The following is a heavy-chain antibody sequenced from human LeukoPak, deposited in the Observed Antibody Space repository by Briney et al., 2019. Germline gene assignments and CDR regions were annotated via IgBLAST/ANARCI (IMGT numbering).Heavy chain of an antibody. CDR3: ARLYCSGGSCSSSFDY. Sequence: GGSLRLSCAASGFTLSSYGMTWVRQAPGKGLEWVANINQDGSEKYYVDSVKGRFTISRDNAKNSLYLQMNSLRAEDTAVYYCARLYCSGGSCSSSFDYWGQGTLVTVSS. V-gene: IGHV3-7*04. CDR1: GFTLSSYG. J-gene: IGHJ4*02. CDR2: INQDGSEK. D-gene: IGHD2-15*01.